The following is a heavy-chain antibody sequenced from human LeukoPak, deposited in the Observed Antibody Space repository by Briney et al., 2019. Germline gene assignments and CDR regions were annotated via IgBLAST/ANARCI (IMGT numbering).Heavy chain of an antibody. J-gene: IGHJ4*02. CDR2: INSDGSST. V-gene: IGHV3-74*01. Sequence: GGSLRLSCAASGFTFSSYGMHWVRQAPGKGLVWVSRINSDGSSTSYADSVKGRFTISRDNSKTTLYLQMNSLRAEDTAVYYCAKEEVVAAPPVDYWGQGTLVTVSS. D-gene: IGHD2-15*01. CDR3: AKEEVVAAPPVDY. CDR1: GFTFSSYG.